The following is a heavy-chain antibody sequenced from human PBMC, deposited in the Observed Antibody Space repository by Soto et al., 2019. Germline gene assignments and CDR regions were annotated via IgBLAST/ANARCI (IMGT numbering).Heavy chain of an antibody. CDR2: ISAYNGNT. Sequence: GASVKVSCKASGYTFTSYGISWVRQAPGQGLEWMGWISAYNGNTNYAQKLQGRVTMTTDTSTSTAYMELRSLRSDDTAVYYCARYIAAAGRDTRYYFDYWGQGTLVTVSS. CDR3: ARYIAAAGRDTRYYFDY. CDR1: GYTFTSYG. D-gene: IGHD6-13*01. V-gene: IGHV1-18*01. J-gene: IGHJ4*02.